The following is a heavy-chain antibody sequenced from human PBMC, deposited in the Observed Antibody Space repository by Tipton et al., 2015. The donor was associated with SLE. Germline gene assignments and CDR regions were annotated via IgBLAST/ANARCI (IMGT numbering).Heavy chain of an antibody. Sequence: TLSLTCTVSGGSISSEGYYWTWIRQPPGKGLEWIGYVYYSGGTSYNPSLKSRVTISVDTSKNQFSLKLNSVTAGDTAVYYCARQGTTRSPFDYWGQGTLVTVSS. CDR1: GGSISSEGYY. J-gene: IGHJ4*02. CDR2: VYYSGGT. CDR3: ARQGTTRSPFDY. D-gene: IGHD1-14*01. V-gene: IGHV4-61*08.